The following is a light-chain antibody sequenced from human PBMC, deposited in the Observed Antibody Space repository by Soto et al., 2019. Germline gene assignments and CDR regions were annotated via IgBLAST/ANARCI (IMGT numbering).Light chain of an antibody. J-gene: IGKJ1*01. Sequence: DIVMTQSPDSLAVSLGERATINCKSSQSVLYSSNNKNYLAWYQQKAGQPPKLLIYWASTRESGVPDRFSGSGSGTDFTLTISILQAEDVAVYYCQQHYNTPWTFGQGTKVEI. V-gene: IGKV4-1*01. CDR3: QQHYNTPWT. CDR2: WAS. CDR1: QSVLYSSNNKNY.